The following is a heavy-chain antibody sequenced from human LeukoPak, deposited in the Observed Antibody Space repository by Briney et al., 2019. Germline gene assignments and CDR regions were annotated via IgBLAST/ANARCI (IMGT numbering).Heavy chain of an antibody. V-gene: IGHV3-9*01. CDR1: GFTFDDYA. CDR3: AKGGGSGSTRGYFDN. Sequence: GGSLRLSCAASGFTFDDYAMHWVRQAPGKGLEWVSGISWNSGAISYADSVKGRFTISRDNAKSSLYLQMDSLRAEDTAFYYCAKGGGSGSTRGYFDNWGQGALVTVSS. CDR2: ISWNSGAI. J-gene: IGHJ4*02. D-gene: IGHD3-10*01.